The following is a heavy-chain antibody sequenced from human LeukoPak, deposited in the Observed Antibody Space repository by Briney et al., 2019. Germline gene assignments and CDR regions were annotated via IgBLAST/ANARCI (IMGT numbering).Heavy chain of an antibody. V-gene: IGHV3-11*01. J-gene: IGHJ5*02. Sequence: GGSLRLSCAASGFSFSDYYMTWIRQAPGKGLEWISYISSSGSSIFYADSVRGRFTISRDNAENSLFLQMNSLGAEDTAVYYCARDVSDNSGSSFDPWGQGTLVTVSS. D-gene: IGHD3-22*01. CDR3: ARDVSDNSGSSFDP. CDR2: ISSSGSSI. CDR1: GFSFSDYY.